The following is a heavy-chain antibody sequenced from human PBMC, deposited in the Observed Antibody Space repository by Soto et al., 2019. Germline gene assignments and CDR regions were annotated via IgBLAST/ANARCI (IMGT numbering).Heavy chain of an antibody. Sequence: QVQLVESGGGVVQPGRSLRLSCAASGFTFSSYGMHWVRQAPGKGLEWVAVIWYDGSNKYYADSVKGRFTISRDNSKNTLYLQMNSLRAEDTAVYYCASGELGHYYSYCMDVWGQGTTVTVSS. CDR2: IWYDGSNK. CDR1: GFTFSSYG. V-gene: IGHV3-33*01. D-gene: IGHD1-7*01. CDR3: ASGELGHYYSYCMDV. J-gene: IGHJ6*02.